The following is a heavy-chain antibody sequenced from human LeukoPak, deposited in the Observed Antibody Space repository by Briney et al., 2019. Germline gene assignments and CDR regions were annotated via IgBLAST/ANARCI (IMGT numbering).Heavy chain of an antibody. CDR1: GFTFNSYA. D-gene: IGHD5-18*01. J-gene: IGHJ3*02. Sequence: GGSLRLSCSASGFTFNSYAIHWVRQAPGKGLVWVSRINSDGSSTSYADSVKGRFTISRDSAKNTLYLQMNSLRAEDTAVYYCVRDGYSYGFMLAFDIWGLGTRVTVSS. CDR2: INSDGSST. V-gene: IGHV3-74*01. CDR3: VRDGYSYGFMLAFDI.